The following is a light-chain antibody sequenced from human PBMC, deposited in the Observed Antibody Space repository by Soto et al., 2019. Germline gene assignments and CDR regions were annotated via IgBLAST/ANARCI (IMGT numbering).Light chain of an antibody. CDR3: QQSFRTPIT. J-gene: IGKJ5*01. Sequence: DIQMTQSPSSLSASVGDRVTITCRASQNISSYLNWYQQKPGKAPKLLIYAASSLQSGVPSRFSGSGSGTDFTLTISSLQPEDSATYYCQQSFRTPITFGQGTRLEIK. CDR2: AAS. V-gene: IGKV1-39*01. CDR1: QNISSY.